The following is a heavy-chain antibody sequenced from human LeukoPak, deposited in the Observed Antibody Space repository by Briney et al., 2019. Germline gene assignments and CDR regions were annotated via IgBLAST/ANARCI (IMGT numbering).Heavy chain of an antibody. D-gene: IGHD3-10*01. CDR3: AIDSGTSVY. J-gene: IGHJ4*02. Sequence: TGGSLRLSCAASGFTFSSYTMNWVRQAPGKGLEWVSSISSGSISIFYADSVKGRFTISRDNAKSSLYLQMSSLRAEDTAVYYCAIDSGTSVYWGQGTLVTVSS. CDR1: GFTFSSYT. V-gene: IGHV3-21*01. CDR2: ISSGSISI.